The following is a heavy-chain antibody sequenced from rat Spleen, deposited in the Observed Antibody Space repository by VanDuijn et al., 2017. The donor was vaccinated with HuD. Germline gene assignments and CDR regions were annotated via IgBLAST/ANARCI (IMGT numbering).Heavy chain of an antibody. J-gene: IGHJ2*01. Sequence: EVQLVESDGGLVQPGRSLKLSCAASGFTFGDFYMAWVRQAPAKGLEWVTTISYDGSKTYYRDSVKGRFTISRDNARSTLNLHMDSLRSEDTATYYCARQQPSDYFDYWGQGVMVTVSS. CDR3: ARQQPSDYFDY. CDR1: GFTFGDFY. CDR2: ISYDGSKT. V-gene: IGHV5-29*01.